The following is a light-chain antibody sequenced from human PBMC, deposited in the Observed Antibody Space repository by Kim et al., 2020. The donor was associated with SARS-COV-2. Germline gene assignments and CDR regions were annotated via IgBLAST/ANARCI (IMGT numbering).Light chain of an antibody. CDR3: QQSYNNWG. V-gene: IGKV1-39*01. CDR2: AAS. CDR1: QNINNY. Sequence: SASVGDRITITCRASQNINNYLNWYQQKPRKAPKLLIYAASSLQSGVPSRFSGSGSGTDFTLTISSLQPEDFATYYCQQSYNNWGFGQGTKVDIK. J-gene: IGKJ1*01.